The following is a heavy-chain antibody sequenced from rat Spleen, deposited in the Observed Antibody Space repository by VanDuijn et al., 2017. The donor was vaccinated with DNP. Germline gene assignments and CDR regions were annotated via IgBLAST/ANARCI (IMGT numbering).Heavy chain of an antibody. Sequence: QVQLKESGPGLVQPSRTLSLTCTVSGFSLTSYGVSWVRQPPGKGLEWIAAISNGGSTYYNLALKSRLSISRDTSKSHVFLKISSLQDEDTAIYFCTREQTMDVWGPGTSVTVSS. CDR1: GFSLTSYG. CDR2: ISNGGST. CDR3: TREQTMDV. J-gene: IGHJ4*01. V-gene: IGHV2S8*01.